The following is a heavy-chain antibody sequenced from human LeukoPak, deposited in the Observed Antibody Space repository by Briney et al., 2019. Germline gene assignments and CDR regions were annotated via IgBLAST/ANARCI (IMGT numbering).Heavy chain of an antibody. J-gene: IGHJ4*02. CDR1: GGSISSGGYN. V-gene: IGHV4-31*03. CDR2: IYYSGST. Sequence: SETLSLTCTVSGGSISSGGYNWSWIRQHPGKGLEWIGYIYYSGSTYYNPSLKSRVTISVDTSKNQFSLKLSSVTAADTAVYYCARVRWLQFDYWGQGTLVTVSS. CDR3: ARVRWLQFDY. D-gene: IGHD5-24*01.